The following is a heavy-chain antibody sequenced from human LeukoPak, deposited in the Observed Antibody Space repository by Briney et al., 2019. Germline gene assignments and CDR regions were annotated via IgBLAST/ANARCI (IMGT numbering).Heavy chain of an antibody. CDR3: AKDEHMVRGGGYYYYYMDV. V-gene: IGHV3-30*18. CDR1: GFTFSSYG. CDR2: ISYDGSNK. Sequence: GRSLRLSCAASGFTFSSYGMHWVRQAPGKGLEWVAVISYDGSNKYYADSVKGRFTISRDNSKNTLYLQMNSLRAEDTAVYYCAKDEHMVRGGGYYYYYMDVWGKGTTVTISS. J-gene: IGHJ6*03. D-gene: IGHD3-10*01.